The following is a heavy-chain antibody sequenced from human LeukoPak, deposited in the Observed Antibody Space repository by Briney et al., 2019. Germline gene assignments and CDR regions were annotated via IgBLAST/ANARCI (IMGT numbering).Heavy chain of an antibody. CDR3: ARDRVALGYYYYGMDV. D-gene: IGHD2-21*01. CDR1: GYTFTSYY. Sequence: ASVKVSCKASGYTFTSYYMHWVRQAPGQGLEWMGIINPSGGSTSYAQEFQGRVTMTRDTSTSTVYMELSSLRSEDTAVYYCARDRVALGYYYYGMDVWGQGTTVTVSS. CDR2: INPSGGST. J-gene: IGHJ6*02. V-gene: IGHV1-46*01.